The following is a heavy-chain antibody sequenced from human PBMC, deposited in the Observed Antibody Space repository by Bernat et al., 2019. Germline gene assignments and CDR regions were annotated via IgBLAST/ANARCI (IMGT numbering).Heavy chain of an antibody. J-gene: IGHJ4*02. CDR3: ARGLRGSSSFYYFDY. D-gene: IGHD6-13*01. CDR1: GGSISSYY. V-gene: IGHV4-59*12. CDR2: IYYSGST. Sequence: QVQLQESGPGLVKPSETLSLTCTVSGGSISSYYWSWIRQPPGKGLEWIGYIYYSGSTNYNPSLKSRVTISVDTSKNQISLKLSSVTAADTAVYYCARGLRGSSSFYYFDYWGQGTLVTVSS.